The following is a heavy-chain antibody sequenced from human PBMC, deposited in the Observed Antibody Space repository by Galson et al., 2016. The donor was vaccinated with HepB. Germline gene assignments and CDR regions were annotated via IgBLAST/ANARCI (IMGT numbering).Heavy chain of an antibody. Sequence: SLRLSCAASGFTFSSYGMHWVRQAPGKGLEWVAVIWYDGSNKYYADSVKGRFTISRDNSKNTLYLQMNSLRAEDTAVYYCARDQLEGSFGELLQSGFDYWGQGTLVTVSP. V-gene: IGHV3-33*01. CDR1: GFTFSSYG. CDR2: IWYDGSNK. D-gene: IGHD3-10*01. J-gene: IGHJ4*02. CDR3: ARDQLEGSFGELLQSGFDY.